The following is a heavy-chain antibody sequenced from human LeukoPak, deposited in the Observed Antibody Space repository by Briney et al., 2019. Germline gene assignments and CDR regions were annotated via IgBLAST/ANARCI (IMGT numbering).Heavy chain of an antibody. J-gene: IGHJ4*02. Sequence: GSLRLSCAASGFTFSSYAMSWVRQAPGKGLEWIGYIYYSGSTNYNPSLKSRVTISVDTSKNQFSLKLSSVTAADTAVYYCARRNYCGGDCYSLDYWGQGILVTVSS. D-gene: IGHD2-21*02. CDR3: ARRNYCGGDCYSLDY. V-gene: IGHV4-59*08. CDR2: IYYSGST. CDR1: GFTFSSYA.